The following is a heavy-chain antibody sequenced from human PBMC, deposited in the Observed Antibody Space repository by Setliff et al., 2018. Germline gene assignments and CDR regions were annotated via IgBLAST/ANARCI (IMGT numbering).Heavy chain of an antibody. CDR3: ARAYYSSALHYFEY. V-gene: IGHV1-18*01. D-gene: IGHD2-2*01. CDR1: GYPFTNYA. J-gene: IGHJ4*01. Sequence: GASVKVSCKASGYPFTNYALTWVRQAPGQGLEWMGWISGHNGHTKYAQNVQGRVAVTTETSTSTAFMELTSLTSDDTAVYYCARAYYSSALHYFEYWGLGTLVTVSS. CDR2: ISGHNGHT.